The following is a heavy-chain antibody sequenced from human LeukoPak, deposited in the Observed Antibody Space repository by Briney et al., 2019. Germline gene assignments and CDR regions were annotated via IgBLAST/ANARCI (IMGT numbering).Heavy chain of an antibody. J-gene: IGHJ4*02. V-gene: IGHV4-38-2*02. CDR1: GYSIINSYY. Sequence: SETLSLTCTVSGYSIINSYYWGWIRQPPGKGLEWIGSIYHSGNTYYSPSLKSRVIISVDTSKNQFSLKLSSVTAADTAVYYCARGVEYTSSWYLPHYWGQGTLVTVSS. D-gene: IGHD6-13*01. CDR2: IYHSGNT. CDR3: ARGVEYTSSWYLPHY.